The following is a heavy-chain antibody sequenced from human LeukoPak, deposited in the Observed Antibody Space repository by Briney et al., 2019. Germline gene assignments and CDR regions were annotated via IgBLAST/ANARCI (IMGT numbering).Heavy chain of an antibody. Sequence: KPSETLTLTCTVSGASISNYYWSWLRQTPEKGLEWMGHIHSSGGSSYHPSHKSRLNLSIDTSRNQLSLKLPSVTAADTAVYFCARLGSYHDFWGQGALVTVPS. J-gene: IGHJ4*02. CDR2: IHSSGGS. CDR1: GASISNYY. D-gene: IGHD1-26*01. V-gene: IGHV4-4*09. CDR3: ARLGSYHDF.